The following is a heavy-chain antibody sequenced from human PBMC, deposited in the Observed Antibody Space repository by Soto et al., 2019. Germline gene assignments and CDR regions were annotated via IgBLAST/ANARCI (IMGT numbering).Heavy chain of an antibody. CDR3: ARGGVVAGDFDY. D-gene: IGHD2-15*01. J-gene: IGHJ4*02. CDR1: GSAFRTHG. V-gene: IGHV3-33*01. Sequence: GGSLRLSCAASGSAFRTHGMHWARQAPGKGLEWVAVIWGDGSKKYYADSVKGRFTISKDNSKNTLFLQMNTLRAEDTAVYYCARGGVVAGDFDYWGQGTLVTVSS. CDR2: IWGDGSKK.